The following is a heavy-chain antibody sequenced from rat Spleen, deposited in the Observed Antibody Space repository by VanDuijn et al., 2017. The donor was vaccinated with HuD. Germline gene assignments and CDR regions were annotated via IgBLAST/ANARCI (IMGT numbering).Heavy chain of an antibody. CDR1: GFTFSNYD. Sequence: EVQLVESGGGLVQPGRSLKLTCAASGFTFSNYDMAWVRQAPTKGLEWVASISTGGGNTYYRDSVKGRFTISRDNAKSTLYLQMDSLRSEDTATYYCARHQELTTPFDYWGQGVMVTVSS. CDR3: ARHQELTTPFDY. J-gene: IGHJ2*01. CDR2: ISTGGGNT. D-gene: IGHD1-4*01. V-gene: IGHV5S23*01.